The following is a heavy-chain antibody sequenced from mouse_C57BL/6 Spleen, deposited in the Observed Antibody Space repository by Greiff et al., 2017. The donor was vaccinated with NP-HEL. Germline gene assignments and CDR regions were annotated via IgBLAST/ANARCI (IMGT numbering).Heavy chain of an antibody. Sequence: EVKVVESGGGLVQPGGSLKLSCAASGFTFSDYYMYWVRQTPEKRLEWVAYISNGGGSTYYPDTVKGRFTISRDNAKNTLYLQMSRLKSEDTAMYYCARNLNPYYYGSSYWYFDVWGTGTTVTVSS. V-gene: IGHV5-12*01. D-gene: IGHD1-1*01. CDR3: ARNLNPYYYGSSYWYFDV. CDR2: ISNGGGST. J-gene: IGHJ1*03. CDR1: GFTFSDYY.